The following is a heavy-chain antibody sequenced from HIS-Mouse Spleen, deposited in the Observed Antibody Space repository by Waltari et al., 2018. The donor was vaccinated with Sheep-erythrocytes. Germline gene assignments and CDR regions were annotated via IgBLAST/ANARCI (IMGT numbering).Heavy chain of an antibody. D-gene: IGHD1-1*01. CDR1: GFTFSSYG. J-gene: IGHJ2*01. V-gene: IGHV3-30*18. Sequence: QVQLVESGGGVVQPGRSLRLSCAASGFTFSSYGMHWVRQDPGKGLEWVAVISYDGSNKYYADSVKGRFTISRDNSKNTLYLQMNSLRAEDTAVYYCAKVRTVNYWYFDLWGRGTLVTVSS. CDR2: ISYDGSNK. CDR3: AKVRTVNYWYFDL.